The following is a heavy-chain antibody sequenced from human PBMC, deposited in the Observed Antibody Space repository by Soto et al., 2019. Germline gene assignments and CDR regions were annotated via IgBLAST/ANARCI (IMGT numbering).Heavy chain of an antibody. Sequence: QVQLVQSGDEVKKPGASVKVSCKASGYIFVNYGIAWVRQAPGQGLGWMGWISPYTGNTHSATKIQGRLTMTTDTSTSTAYMDLGSLTSDDTALYYCVMVDNYVTPTPQDVWGQGTTVTVSS. J-gene: IGHJ6*02. CDR2: ISPYTGNT. CDR1: GYIFVNYG. CDR3: VMVDNYVTPTPQDV. D-gene: IGHD3-16*01. V-gene: IGHV1-18*01.